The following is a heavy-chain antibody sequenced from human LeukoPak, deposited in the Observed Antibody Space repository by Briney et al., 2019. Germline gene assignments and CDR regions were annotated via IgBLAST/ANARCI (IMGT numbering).Heavy chain of an antibody. D-gene: IGHD3-22*01. CDR2: THYSGTG. CDR3: ARVRFYDTTGYSTSYYLDY. V-gene: IGHV4-59*01. CDR1: GGPIIASY. Sequence: PSETLCLTCAVSGGPIIASYWSWTRQPPGKGLEWIGYTHYSGTGNYNPSLKSRVTISIDTSKNRFSLRLTSVTAADTAVYYCARVRFYDTTGYSTSYYLDYWGQGALVTVSS. J-gene: IGHJ4*02.